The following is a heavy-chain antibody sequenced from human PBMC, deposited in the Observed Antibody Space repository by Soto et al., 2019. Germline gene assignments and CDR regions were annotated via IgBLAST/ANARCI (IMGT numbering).Heavy chain of an antibody. Sequence: SDTLSLTCTVSGGSINSSYWSWIRQPPGKGLEYIGYIHYSGSTNYNPSLKGRVTISVDTSKNQFSLKLSSVTAADTAVYYCARVGPWVPYYYDSSPYTFENWFDPWGPGTLVTVAS. CDR1: GGSINSSY. D-gene: IGHD3-22*01. V-gene: IGHV4-59*01. CDR2: IHYSGST. J-gene: IGHJ5*02. CDR3: ARVGPWVPYYYDSSPYTFENWFDP.